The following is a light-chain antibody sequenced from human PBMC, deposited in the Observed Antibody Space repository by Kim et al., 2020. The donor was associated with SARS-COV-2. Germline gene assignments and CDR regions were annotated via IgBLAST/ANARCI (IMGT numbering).Light chain of an antibody. CDR2: AAS. Sequence: DIQMTQSPSSLSASIGDRVTITCRASQGISNHLAWRQQKPGKAPKTLIYAASNLQSGVPSKFSGSGSGTDYTLTISSLQPEDFATYYCQQYKSYPLTFGGGTKVDIK. J-gene: IGKJ4*01. CDR1: QGISNH. CDR3: QQYKSYPLT. V-gene: IGKV1-16*02.